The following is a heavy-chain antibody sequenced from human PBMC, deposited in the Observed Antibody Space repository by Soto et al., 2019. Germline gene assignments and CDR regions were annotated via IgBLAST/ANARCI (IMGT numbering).Heavy chain of an antibody. V-gene: IGHV4-34*01. CDR1: GGSFSGYY. Sequence: SETLSLTCAVYGGSFSGYYWSWIRQPPGKGLEWIGEINHSGSTNYNPSLKSRVTISVDTSKNQFSLKLSSVTAADTAVYYCARRSKYRRYSYGPRDDYWGQGTLVTVSS. D-gene: IGHD5-18*01. CDR2: INHSGST. J-gene: IGHJ4*02. CDR3: ARRSKYRRYSYGPRDDY.